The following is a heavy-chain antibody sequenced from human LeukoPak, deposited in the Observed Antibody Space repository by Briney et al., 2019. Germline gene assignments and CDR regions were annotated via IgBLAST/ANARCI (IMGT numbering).Heavy chain of an antibody. CDR2: IHTSGST. V-gene: IGHV4-4*07. J-gene: IGHJ4*02. CDR1: GGSISSYY. CDR3: AGRAQTTGWSFDY. Sequence: MSSETLSLTCIVSGGSISSYYWSWIRQPAGKGLEWIGQIHTSGSTNYNPSLKSRVAMSVDTSKNQFSLELSSVTAADTAVYYCAGRAQTTGWSFDYRGQGALVTVSS. D-gene: IGHD6-19*01.